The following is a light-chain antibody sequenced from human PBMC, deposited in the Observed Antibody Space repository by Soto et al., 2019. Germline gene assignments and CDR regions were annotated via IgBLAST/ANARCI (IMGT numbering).Light chain of an antibody. J-gene: IGKJ5*01. CDR1: QSVRSY. CDR3: QQRTNWPSPT. CDR2: DAS. V-gene: IGKV3-11*01. Sequence: EIVLTQSPATLSLSPGERATLSCRASQSVRSYLAWYQQKPGQTPRLLISDASNRATGIPARFSGSGSGTDFTLTISSLEPGDFAVYYCQQRTNWPSPTFGQGTRLEMK.